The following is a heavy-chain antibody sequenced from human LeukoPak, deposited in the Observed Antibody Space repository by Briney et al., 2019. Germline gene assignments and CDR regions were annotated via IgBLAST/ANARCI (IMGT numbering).Heavy chain of an antibody. J-gene: IGHJ6*03. CDR3: AKDPAPYYYYYMDV. CDR2: ISDSGGNT. V-gene: IGHV3-23*01. CDR1: GFTFSSYA. Sequence: GGSLRLSCAASGFTFSSYAMSWVRQAPGKGLEWVSAISDSGGNTYYADSVKGRFTISRDNSKNTLYLQTNSLRAEDTAVYYCAKDPAPYYYYYMDVWGKGTTVTVSS.